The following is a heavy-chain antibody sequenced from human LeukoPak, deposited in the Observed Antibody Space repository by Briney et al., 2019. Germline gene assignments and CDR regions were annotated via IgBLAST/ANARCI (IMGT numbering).Heavy chain of an antibody. CDR2: INAGNANT. CDR3: ATGSQDDFDY. Sequence: GALVKVSCKASGYTFTSYAIHWVRQAPGQRLEWMGWINAGNANTKYSQKFQGRVTITRDTSASTVYMELSSLRSEDTAVYYCATGSQDDFDYWGQGTLVTVSS. D-gene: IGHD1-14*01. J-gene: IGHJ4*02. V-gene: IGHV1-3*01. CDR1: GYTFTSYA.